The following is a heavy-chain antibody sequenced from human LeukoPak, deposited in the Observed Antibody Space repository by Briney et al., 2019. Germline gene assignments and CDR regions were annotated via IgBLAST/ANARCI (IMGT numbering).Heavy chain of an antibody. CDR2: IIPIFGTA. D-gene: IGHD2-2*01. CDR3: AGVSGDIVVVPAAYYYYYGMDV. V-gene: IGHV1-69*06. CDR1: GGTFSSYA. J-gene: IGHJ6*04. Sequence: GASVKVSCKASGGTFSSYAISWVRQAPGQGLEWMGGIIPIFGTADYAQKFQGRVTITADKSTNTAYMELSSLRSEDTAVYYCAGVSGDIVVVPAAYYYYYGMDVWGKGTTVTVSS.